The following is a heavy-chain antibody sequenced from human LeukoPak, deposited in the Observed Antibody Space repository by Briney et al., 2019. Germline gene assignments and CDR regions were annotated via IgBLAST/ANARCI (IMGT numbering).Heavy chain of an antibody. CDR3: ARGVPEGIAVAGRYFDL. J-gene: IGHJ2*01. CDR2: ISSSGSTI. CDR1: GFTFSDYY. Sequence: SGGSLLLYCAASGFTFSDYYMSWIRQAPGKGLEWVSYISSSGSTIYYADSVKGRFTISRDNAKNSLYLQMNSLRAEDTAVYYCARGVPEGIAVAGRYFDLWGRGTLVTVSS. V-gene: IGHV3-11*01. D-gene: IGHD6-19*01.